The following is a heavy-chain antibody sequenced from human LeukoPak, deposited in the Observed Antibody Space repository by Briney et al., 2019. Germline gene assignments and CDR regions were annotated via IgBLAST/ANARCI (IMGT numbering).Heavy chain of an antibody. V-gene: IGHV4-4*02. J-gene: IGHJ4*02. D-gene: IGHD1-26*01. CDR3: ARVSGSYSRQYYFDY. CDR1: GGSISSSNW. CDR2: IYHSGST. Sequence: SGTLSLTCAVSGGSISSSNWWSWVRQPPGKGLEWIGEIYHSGSTNYNPSLKSRVTISVDKSKNQFSLKLSSVTAADTAVYYCARVSGSYSRQYYFDYWGQGTLVTVSS.